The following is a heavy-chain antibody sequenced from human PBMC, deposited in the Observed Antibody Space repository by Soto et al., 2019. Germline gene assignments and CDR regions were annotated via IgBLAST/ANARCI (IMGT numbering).Heavy chain of an antibody. CDR1: GFTFSSHA. CDR3: ARALSGDGWSKTDY. V-gene: IGHV3-23*01. Sequence: EVQLLESGGGLVQPGGSLRLSCAASGFTFSSHAMNWVRQAPGKGLAWVSTIKVRGGNTYYADSVRGRFTISGDNSKNTLYLQMNSLRVEDAAVYYCARALSGDGWSKTDYWGQGTLVTVSS. CDR2: IKVRGGNT. J-gene: IGHJ4*02. D-gene: IGHD6-19*01.